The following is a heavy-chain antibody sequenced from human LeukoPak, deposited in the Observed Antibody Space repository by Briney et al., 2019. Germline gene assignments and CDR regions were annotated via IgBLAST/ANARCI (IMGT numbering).Heavy chain of an antibody. J-gene: IGHJ4*02. Sequence: GGSLRLSCAASGFTFSSYAMSWVRQAPGKGLEWVSAISGSGGSTYYADFVKGRFTISRDNSKNTLYLQMNSLRAEDTAVYYCAKESYYDYVWGSYRPDYWGQGTLVTVSS. V-gene: IGHV3-23*01. CDR1: GFTFSSYA. CDR2: ISGSGGST. CDR3: AKESYYDYVWGSYRPDY. D-gene: IGHD3-16*02.